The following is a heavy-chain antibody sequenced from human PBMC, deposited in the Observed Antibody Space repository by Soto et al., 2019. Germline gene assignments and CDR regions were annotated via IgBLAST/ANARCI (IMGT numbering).Heavy chain of an antibody. J-gene: IGHJ6*02. Sequence: GGSLRLSCAASGFTFDDYDMHWVRQAPGKGLEWVSGISWNSGSIGYADSVKARFTISRDNAKNSLFLQMNSLRAEDTAFYYCAKDISGRGSFYYYYGMDVWGQGTTVSVSS. D-gene: IGHD1-26*01. CDR3: AKDISGRGSFYYYYGMDV. CDR1: GFTFDDYD. CDR2: ISWNSGSI. V-gene: IGHV3-9*01.